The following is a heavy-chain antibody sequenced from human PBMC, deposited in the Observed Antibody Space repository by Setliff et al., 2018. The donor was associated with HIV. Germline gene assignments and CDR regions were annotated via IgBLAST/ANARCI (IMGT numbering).Heavy chain of an antibody. J-gene: IGHJ6*03. CDR3: ARDRAESYYYYYYYMDV. D-gene: IGHD3-10*01. CDR1: GFTFSNYE. Sequence: GGSLRLSCAASGFTFSNYEMNWVRQVPGKGLVWVSRISSDGTSKSYADSVKGRFTISRDNAKNSLYLQMNSLRAEDTAVYYCARDRAESYYYYYYYMDVWGKGTTVTVSS. CDR2: ISSDGTSK. V-gene: IGHV3-74*01.